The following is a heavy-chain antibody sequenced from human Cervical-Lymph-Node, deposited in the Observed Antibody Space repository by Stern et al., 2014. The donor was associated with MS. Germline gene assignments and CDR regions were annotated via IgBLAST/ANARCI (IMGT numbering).Heavy chain of an antibody. D-gene: IGHD2-15*01. V-gene: IGHV3-48*02. CDR2: ISSSSSTL. J-gene: IGHJ2*01. Sequence: EVQLVESGGGLVQPGGSLRLSCAASGFTFSSYSINWVRQAPGKGLEWVSYISSSSSTLYYADSVKGRFTISRDNAKNSLYLQMNSLRDEDTAVYYCARVGGCSGGSCSWWYFDLWGRGTLVTVSS. CDR3: ARVGGCSGGSCSWWYFDL. CDR1: GFTFSSYS.